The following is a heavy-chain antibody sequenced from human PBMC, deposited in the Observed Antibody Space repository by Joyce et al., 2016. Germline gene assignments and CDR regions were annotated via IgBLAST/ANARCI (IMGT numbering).Heavy chain of an antibody. CDR2: IYYSGTT. CDR1: GCSISSSSYY. J-gene: IGHJ5*02. D-gene: IGHD3-10*01. V-gene: IGHV4-39*01. CDR3: ARHPGGAYWFDP. Sequence: QLQLQESGPGLVKPSETLSLTCTVSGCSISSSSYYWGWIRQPPGKGLEWIGNIYYSGTTYYNPSLKSRVTVSVDTSKNQFSLKLSSMTAADTAVYYCARHPGGAYWFDPWGQGTLVIVSS.